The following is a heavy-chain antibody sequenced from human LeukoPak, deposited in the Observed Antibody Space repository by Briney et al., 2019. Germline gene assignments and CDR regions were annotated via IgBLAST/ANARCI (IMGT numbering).Heavy chain of an antibody. CDR1: GYTFTSYG. Sequence: GASVKVSCKASGYTFTSYGISWVRQAPGQGLEWMGWISAYNGNTNYAQKLQGRVTMTTDTSTSTAYMELRGLRSDDTAVYYCARVPPFCSGGDCYYWYFDLWGRGTLVTVSS. D-gene: IGHD2-21*02. CDR3: ARVPPFCSGGDCYYWYFDL. J-gene: IGHJ2*01. CDR2: ISAYNGNT. V-gene: IGHV1-18*01.